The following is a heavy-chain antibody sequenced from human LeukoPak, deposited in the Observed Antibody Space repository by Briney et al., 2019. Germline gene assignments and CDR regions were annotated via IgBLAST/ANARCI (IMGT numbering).Heavy chain of an antibody. CDR3: ARRGYCSSTSCPNYYYMDV. CDR2: INWNGGST. D-gene: IGHD2-2*01. Sequence: GGSLRLSCAASGFIFDDFGMSWVRHAPGKGLEWVSGINWNGGSTGYADSVRGRFTISRDNAKNSLYLQMNSLRAEDTAVYYCARRGYCSSTSCPNYYYMDVWGKGTTVTVSS. CDR1: GFIFDDFG. J-gene: IGHJ6*03. V-gene: IGHV3-20*04.